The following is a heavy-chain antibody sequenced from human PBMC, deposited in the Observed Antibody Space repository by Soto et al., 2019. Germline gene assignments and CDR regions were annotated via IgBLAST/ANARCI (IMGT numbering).Heavy chain of an antibody. CDR3: VRSVCSSWFFDL. D-gene: IGHD3-10*02. V-gene: IGHV4-39*01. J-gene: IGHJ2*01. CDR2: IFSDGSP. CDR1: GASITTGDYY. Sequence: QLQLRQSGPGLVKPPETLSLTCSVSGASITTGDYYWGWIRQPPGKGLEWVGSIFSDGSPYYNPSLQSRVTCSIETSRNEFSLKLNSATAADTAVYYCVRSVCSSWFFDLWGRGTLITVAS.